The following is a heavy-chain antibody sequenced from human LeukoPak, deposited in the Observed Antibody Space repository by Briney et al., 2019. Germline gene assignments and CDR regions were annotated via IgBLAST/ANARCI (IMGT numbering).Heavy chain of an antibody. D-gene: IGHD6-19*01. J-gene: IGHJ4*02. Sequence: ASVKVSCKASGYTFTSYGISWVRQAPGQGLEWMGWISAYNGNTNYAQKLQGRVTMTRNTSISTAYMELSSLRSEDTAVYYCARYSSGHGGVDYWGQGTLVTVSS. V-gene: IGHV1-18*01. CDR3: ARYSSGHGGVDY. CDR1: GYTFTSYG. CDR2: ISAYNGNT.